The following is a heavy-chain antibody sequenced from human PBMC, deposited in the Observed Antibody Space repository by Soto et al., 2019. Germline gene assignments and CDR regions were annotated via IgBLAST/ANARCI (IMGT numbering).Heavy chain of an antibody. CDR2: IYYSGST. J-gene: IGHJ4*02. CDR3: ARAIPTYSKYVDYFDY. CDR1: GGSISSGGYY. Sequence: SETLSLTCTVSGGSISSGGYYWSWIRQHPGKGLEWIGYIYYSGSTYYNPSLKSRVTISVDTSKNQFSLKLSSVTAADTAVYYCARAIPTYSKYVDYFDYWGQGTLVTVSS. V-gene: IGHV4-31*03. D-gene: IGHD4-4*01.